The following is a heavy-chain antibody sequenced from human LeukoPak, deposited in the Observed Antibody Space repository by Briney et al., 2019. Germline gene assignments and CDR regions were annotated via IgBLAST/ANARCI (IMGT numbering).Heavy chain of an antibody. Sequence: GASVKVSCKASGGTFSSYAISWVRQAPGQGLEWMGRIIPILGIANYAQKFQGGVTITADKSTSTAYMELSSLRSEDTAVYYCARVPNEYCGGDCYYDYWGQGTLVTVSS. CDR1: GGTFSSYA. CDR2: IIPILGIA. D-gene: IGHD2-21*02. V-gene: IGHV1-69*04. CDR3: ARVPNEYCGGDCYYDY. J-gene: IGHJ4*02.